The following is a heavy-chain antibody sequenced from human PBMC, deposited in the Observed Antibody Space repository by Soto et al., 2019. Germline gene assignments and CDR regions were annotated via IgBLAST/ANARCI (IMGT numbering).Heavy chain of an antibody. CDR3: ARGYTDYYGGFDP. V-gene: IGHV4-61*05. J-gene: IGHJ5*02. CDR1: GGSISSSSYY. CDR2: IYYSGST. Sequence: PSETLSLTCTVSGGSISSSSYYWGWIRQPPGKGLEWIGYIYYSGSTNYNPSLKSRVTISVDTSKNQFSLKLSSVTAADTAVYYCARGYTDYYGGFDPWGQGTLVTVSS. D-gene: IGHD3-10*01.